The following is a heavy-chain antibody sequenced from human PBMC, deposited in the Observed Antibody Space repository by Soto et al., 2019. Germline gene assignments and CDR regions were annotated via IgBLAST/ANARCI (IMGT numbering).Heavy chain of an antibody. J-gene: IGHJ4*02. D-gene: IGHD2-2*01. Sequence: WTWIRQSPGKGLEWIGEINHSGSTNYNPSLTSRVTISVDTSKNQISLKLSSVTAADTAVYYCARGPAEVLPAAIRYFDYWGQGTLVTVSS. V-gene: IGHV4-34*01. CDR3: ARGPAEVLPAAIRYFDY. CDR2: INHSGST.